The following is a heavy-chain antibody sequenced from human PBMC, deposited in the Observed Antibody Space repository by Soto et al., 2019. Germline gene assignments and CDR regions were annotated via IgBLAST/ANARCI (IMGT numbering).Heavy chain of an antibody. Sequence: LRLSCVASGFTFSNFGMHWVRQAPGKGLEWVAGISYDGTTYYSQSVEGRFTISRDTSKNTLYLQMDRLRDEDTAVYYCVRPLPSGQTHARDVWGQGTTVTVSS. CDR1: GFTFSNFG. J-gene: IGHJ6*02. CDR3: VRPLPSGQTHARDV. V-gene: IGHV3-30*03. CDR2: ISYDGTT. D-gene: IGHD3-10*01.